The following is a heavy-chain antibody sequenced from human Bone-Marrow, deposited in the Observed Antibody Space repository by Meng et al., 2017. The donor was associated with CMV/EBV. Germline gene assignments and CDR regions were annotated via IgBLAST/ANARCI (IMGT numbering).Heavy chain of an antibody. D-gene: IGHD3-22*01. CDR3: ARHYYDSSGYYDKSFDY. J-gene: IGHJ4*02. V-gene: IGHV4-39*01. CDR2: IYYSGST. CDR1: GGSISSSSYY. Sequence: SETLSLTCTVSGGSISSSSYYWGWIRQPPGKGLEWIGSIYYSGSTYYNPSLKSRVTISVDTSKNQFSLKLSSVTAADTAVYYCARHYYDSSGYYDKSFDYWGQGTLVNVDS.